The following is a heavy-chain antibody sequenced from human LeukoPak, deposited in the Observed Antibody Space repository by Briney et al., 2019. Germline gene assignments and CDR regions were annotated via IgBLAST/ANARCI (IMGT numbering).Heavy chain of an antibody. J-gene: IGHJ4*02. CDR2: IYPGDSDT. CDR1: GYTFSDYW. D-gene: IGHD2-2*01. Sequence: GESLKISCKGSGYTFSDYWIGWVRQMPGKGLEWMGIIYPGDSDTRYSPSFQGQVTISADKSITTAYLQWRSLQASDTAMYYCARGRGYCSSSSCYDFDYWGQGTLVTVSS. CDR3: ARGRGYCSSSSCYDFDY. V-gene: IGHV5-51*01.